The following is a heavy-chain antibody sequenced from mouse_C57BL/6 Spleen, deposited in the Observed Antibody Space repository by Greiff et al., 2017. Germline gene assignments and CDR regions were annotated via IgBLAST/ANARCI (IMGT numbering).Heavy chain of an antibody. Sequence: VQLQQSGAELVRPGASVTLSCKASGYTFTDYEMHWVKQTPVHGLEWIGAIDPETGGTAYNQKFKGKAILTADKSSSTAYMELRSLTSEDSAVYYCTRVGVFYAMDYWGQGTSVTVSS. CDR2: IDPETGGT. J-gene: IGHJ4*01. CDR1: GYTFTDYE. V-gene: IGHV1-15*01. CDR3: TRVGVFYAMDY.